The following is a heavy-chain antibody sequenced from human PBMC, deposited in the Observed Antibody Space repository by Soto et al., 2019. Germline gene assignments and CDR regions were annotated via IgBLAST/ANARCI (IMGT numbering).Heavy chain of an antibody. CDR1: GFTFGHSA. D-gene: IGHD3-10*01. Sequence: EVKLMESGGALVQPGESLRLSCAASGFTFGHSAITWVRQAPGKGLEWVSTISGRGDETFYSDSVKGRFTVSRDNSRNTASLQLNGLRVEDTAVYFCSRGGHLSAFGPWGQGTLVTVTS. CDR3: SRGGHLSAFGP. V-gene: IGHV3-23*01. J-gene: IGHJ5*02. CDR2: ISGRGDET.